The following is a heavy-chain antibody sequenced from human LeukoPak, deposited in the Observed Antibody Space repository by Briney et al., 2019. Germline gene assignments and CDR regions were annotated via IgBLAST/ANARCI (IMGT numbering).Heavy chain of an antibody. D-gene: IGHD2-21*02. CDR1: GGSISSYY. V-gene: IGHV4-59*01. J-gene: IGHJ2*01. Sequence: SETLSLTCTVSGGSISSYYWSWIRQPPGKGPEWIGYIYYSGSTNYNPSLKSRVTISVDTSKNQFSLKLSSVTAADTAVYYCARGIGGPTAPLYWYFDLWGRGTLVTVSS. CDR2: IYYSGST. CDR3: ARGIGGPTAPLYWYFDL.